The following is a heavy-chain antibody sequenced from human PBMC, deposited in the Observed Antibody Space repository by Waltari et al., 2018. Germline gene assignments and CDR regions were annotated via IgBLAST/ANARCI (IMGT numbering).Heavy chain of an antibody. D-gene: IGHD3-16*01. CDR1: EFIVRNNY. CDR3: ATLGAYLGAFEV. Sequence: EVQLVETGGALIHPGGSLRLSCAASEFIVRNNYMAWVRPAPGKGLEWVSVIYAGGGADSADSVRGGFTISRDNSKNTLYLEMNALRPDDTAVYYCATLGAYLGAFEVWGRGTMVTVSS. V-gene: IGHV3-53*02. CDR2: IYAGGGA. J-gene: IGHJ3*01.